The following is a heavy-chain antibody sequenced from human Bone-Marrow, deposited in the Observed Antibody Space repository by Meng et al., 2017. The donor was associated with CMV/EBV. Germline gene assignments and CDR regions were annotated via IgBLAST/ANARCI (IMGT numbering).Heavy chain of an antibody. CDR1: GDTFSHYW. CDR2: IYPGDSDT. CDR3: ARQSRYCSSTSCYNSHFDY. Sequence: GESLKISCQGSGDTFSHYWIGWVRQMPGKGLEWMGIIYPGDSDTRYSPSFQGQVTISADKSISTAYLQWSSLKASDTAMYYCARQSRYCSSTSCYNSHFDYWGQGTLVTVSS. J-gene: IGHJ4*02. V-gene: IGHV5-51*01. D-gene: IGHD2-2*01.